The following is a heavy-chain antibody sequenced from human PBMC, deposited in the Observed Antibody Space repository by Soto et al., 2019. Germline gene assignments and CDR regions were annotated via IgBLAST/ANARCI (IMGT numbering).Heavy chain of an antibody. D-gene: IGHD5-18*01. CDR2: TCYSGYT. CDR3: AKVPYTAAVDY. CDR1: VGSIRSGGYY. Sequence: QVQLQESGPGLVKPSQTLSLRCTVSVGSIRSGGYYWTWIRQHPGKGLEWIGYTCYSGYTNYNPSLKGRVTISLDASKNQFSVKMSPVKAANTAIYYCAKVPYTAAVDYWGQGTLVPVSS. J-gene: IGHJ4*02. V-gene: IGHV4-31*03.